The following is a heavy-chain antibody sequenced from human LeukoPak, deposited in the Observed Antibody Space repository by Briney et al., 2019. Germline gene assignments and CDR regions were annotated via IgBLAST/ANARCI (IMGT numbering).Heavy chain of an antibody. CDR2: ISAYNGNT. J-gene: IGHJ6*03. V-gene: IGHV1-18*01. D-gene: IGHD2-15*01. Sequence: GASVKVSCEASGYTFTSYGISWVRQAPGQGLEWMGWISAYNGNTNYAQKLQGRVTMTTDTSTSTAYMELRSLRSDDTAVYYCARDKVAPGYYYYMDVWGKGTTVTVSS. CDR1: GYTFTSYG. CDR3: ARDKVAPGYYYYMDV.